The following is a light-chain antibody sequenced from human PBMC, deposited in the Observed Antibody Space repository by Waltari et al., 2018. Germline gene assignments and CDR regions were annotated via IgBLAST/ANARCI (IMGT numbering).Light chain of an antibody. CDR3: SSYTSTSTSLV. CDR2: DVT. CDR1: SRDVGGQNY. J-gene: IGLJ3*02. V-gene: IGLV2-14*01. Sequence: QSALTQPASVSGSPGQSITISCTGTSRDVGGQNYVSWYQQHPGKAPKLMIYDVTKRPSGVSDRFSGSKSGNTASLTISGLQAEDEADYYCSSYTSTSTSLVFGGGTRLTVL.